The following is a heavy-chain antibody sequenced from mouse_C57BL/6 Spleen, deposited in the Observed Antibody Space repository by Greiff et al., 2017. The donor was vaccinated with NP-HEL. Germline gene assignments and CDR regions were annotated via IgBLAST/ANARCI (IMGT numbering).Heavy chain of an antibody. CDR2: IDPEDGET. CDR1: GFNIKDYY. J-gene: IGHJ2*01. CDR3: ARSFITTVVGLDY. V-gene: IGHV14-2*01. Sequence: DVQLQESGAELVKPGASVKLSCTASGFNIKDYYMPWVKQRTAQGLEWIGRIDPEDGETQYAPKFQGKATITADTSSNTAYLQLSSLTSEDTAVYYCARSFITTVVGLDYWGQGTTLTVSS. D-gene: IGHD1-1*01.